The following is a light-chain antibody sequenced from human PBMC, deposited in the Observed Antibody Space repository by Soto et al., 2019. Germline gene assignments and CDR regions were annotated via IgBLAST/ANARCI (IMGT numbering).Light chain of an antibody. CDR2: GAS. CDR3: QQYDSSPRT. J-gene: IGKJ1*01. V-gene: IGKV3-20*01. Sequence: EIVLTQSPGTLSVSPGEGATLSCRASQTVGKNYLAWYQQRPGQAPRLLIHGASSRATGIPDRFSGSGSGTEFTLTIGRLKPEDFAVYYCQQYDSSPRTFGQGTKVEIK. CDR1: QTVGKNY.